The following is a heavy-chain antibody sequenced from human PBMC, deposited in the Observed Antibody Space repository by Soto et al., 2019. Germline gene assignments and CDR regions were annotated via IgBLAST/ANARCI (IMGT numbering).Heavy chain of an antibody. CDR1: GFTFSDYY. CDR3: ARDVLGYDSPDPPYWFDP. D-gene: IGHD3-22*01. V-gene: IGHV3-11*05. CDR2: ISSSSSYT. J-gene: IGHJ5*02. Sequence: QVQLVESGGGLVKPGGSLRLSCAASGFTFSDYYMSWIHQAPGKGLEWVSYISSSSSYTNYADSVKGRFTISRDNAKNSLYLQMNSLRAEDTAVYYCARDVLGYDSPDPPYWFDPWGQGTLVTVSS.